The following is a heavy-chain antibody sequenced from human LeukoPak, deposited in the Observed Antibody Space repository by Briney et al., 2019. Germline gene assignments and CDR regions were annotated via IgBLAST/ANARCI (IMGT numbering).Heavy chain of an antibody. Sequence: SVKVSCKASGYTFTSYGISWVRQAPGQGLEWMGRIIPILGIANYAQKFQGRVTITADKSTSTAYMELSSLRSEDTAVYYCARVEDSSGYIVAFDIWGQGTMVTVSS. D-gene: IGHD3-22*01. J-gene: IGHJ3*02. CDR3: ARVEDSSGYIVAFDI. CDR1: GYTFTSYG. CDR2: IIPILGIA. V-gene: IGHV1-69*04.